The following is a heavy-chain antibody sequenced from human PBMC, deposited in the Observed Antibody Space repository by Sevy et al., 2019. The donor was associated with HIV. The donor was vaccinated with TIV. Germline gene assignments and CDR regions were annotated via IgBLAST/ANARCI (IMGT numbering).Heavy chain of an antibody. CDR1: GFTFSDYY. Sequence: GGSLRLSCAASGFTFSDYYMNWIRQAPGKGLEWVSYISSSGSTIYYADSVKGRFTISRDNAKNSLYLQMNSLRAEDTAVYYCARDSVEMATIAGYNLAGAVDYWGQGTLVTVSS. V-gene: IGHV3-11*01. D-gene: IGHD1-26*01. CDR2: ISSSGSTI. J-gene: IGHJ4*02. CDR3: ARDSVEMATIAGYNLAGAVDY.